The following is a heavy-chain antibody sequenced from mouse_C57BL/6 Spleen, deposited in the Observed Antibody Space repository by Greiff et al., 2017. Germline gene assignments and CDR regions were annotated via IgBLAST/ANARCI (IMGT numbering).Heavy chain of an antibody. Sequence: EVQVVESGGGLVKPGGSLKLSCAASGFTFSSYAMSWVRQTPEKRLEWVATISDGGSYTYYPDNVKGRFTISRDNAKNNLYLQMSHLKSEDTAMYYCARGPTIVTPLDYWGQGTTLTVSS. CDR2: ISDGGSYT. CDR1: GFTFSSYA. V-gene: IGHV5-4*01. D-gene: IGHD2-5*01. CDR3: ARGPTIVTPLDY. J-gene: IGHJ2*01.